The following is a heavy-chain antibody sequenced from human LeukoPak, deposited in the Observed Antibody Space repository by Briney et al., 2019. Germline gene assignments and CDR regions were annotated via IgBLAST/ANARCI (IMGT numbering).Heavy chain of an antibody. CDR1: RFAFISYA. Sequence: GGSLRLSCAASRFAFISYAMSWVRQAPGKGLEWVSGISGSGGSTYYADSVKGRFTISRDNSKNTLYLQMNSLRAEDTAVYYCAKGGAVTSPYYYYYYMDVWGKGTTVTVSS. J-gene: IGHJ6*03. V-gene: IGHV3-23*01. CDR2: ISGSGGST. D-gene: IGHD4-17*01. CDR3: AKGGAVTSPYYYYYYMDV.